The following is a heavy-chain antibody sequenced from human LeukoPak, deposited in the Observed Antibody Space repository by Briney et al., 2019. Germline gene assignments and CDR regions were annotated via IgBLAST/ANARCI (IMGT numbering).Heavy chain of an antibody. J-gene: IGHJ5*02. CDR2: MNPNSGNT. CDR1: GYTFTSYD. CDR3: ARVSPRAYQTKTGNWFDP. D-gene: IGHD2-2*01. Sequence: ASVKVSCKASGYTFTSYDINWVRQATGQGLEWMGWMNPNSGNTGYAQKFQGRVTITRNTSISTAYMELSSLRSEDTAVYYCARVSPRAYQTKTGNWFDPWGQGTLVTVSS. V-gene: IGHV1-8*03.